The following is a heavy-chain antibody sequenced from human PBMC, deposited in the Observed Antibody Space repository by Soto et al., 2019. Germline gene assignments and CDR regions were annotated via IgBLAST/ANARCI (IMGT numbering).Heavy chain of an antibody. CDR1: GGSIDRSSFY. Sequence: QLLLQESGPGLVKPSETLSLTCTVSGGSIDRSSFYWAWIRLSPGTGLEWIGSIYYSGTTYYYPSLKRRVTISVDTSKNQFSLKLRSVTAADTSVYYCVRLVTTTATGWFDPWGQGTLVTVSS. V-gene: IGHV4-39*01. CDR2: IYYSGTT. CDR3: VRLVTTTATGWFDP. J-gene: IGHJ5*02. D-gene: IGHD5-12*01.